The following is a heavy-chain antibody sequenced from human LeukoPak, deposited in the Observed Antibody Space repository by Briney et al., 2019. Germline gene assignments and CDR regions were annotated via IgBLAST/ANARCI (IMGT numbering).Heavy chain of an antibody. CDR3: ARAPGIAATGPYYGLDV. CDR2: IYYSGST. CDR1: GGSISSGGYY. V-gene: IGHV4-31*03. Sequence: SQTLSLTCTVSGGSISSGGYYWSWIRQHPGKGLEWIGYIYYSGSTYYNPSLKSRVTISVDTSKNQFSLKLSSVTAADTAVYYCARAPGIAATGPYYGLDVWGQGTTVTVSS. J-gene: IGHJ6*02. D-gene: IGHD6-13*01.